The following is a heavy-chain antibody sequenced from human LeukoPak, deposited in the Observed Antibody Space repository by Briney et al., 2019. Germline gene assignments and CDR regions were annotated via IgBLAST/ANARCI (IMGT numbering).Heavy chain of an antibody. Sequence: ASVTVSCKASGYIFTDYYIHWVRQAPGQGPEWMGRINPNSGGTDSAQKLQGRVTMTRVTSITTVYMEMRRLTSDDTAVYYCARVAYGNNATPFDHWGQGTLVIVSS. D-gene: IGHD4-11*01. J-gene: IGHJ4*02. V-gene: IGHV1-2*06. CDR2: INPNSGGT. CDR1: GYIFTDYY. CDR3: ARVAYGNNATPFDH.